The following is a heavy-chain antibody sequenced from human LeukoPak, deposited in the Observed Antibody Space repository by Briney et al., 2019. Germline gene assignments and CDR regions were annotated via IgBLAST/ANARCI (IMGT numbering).Heavy chain of an antibody. D-gene: IGHD3-10*01. CDR1: GGSISSGSYY. CDR2: IYTSGST. Sequence: PSETLSLTCTVSGGSISSGSYYWSWIRQPAGKGLEWIGRIYTSGSTNYNPSLKSRVTTSVDTSKNQFSLKLSSVTAADTAVYYCARGLWFGELNDAFDIWGQGTMVTVSS. CDR3: ARGLWFGELNDAFDI. V-gene: IGHV4-61*02. J-gene: IGHJ3*02.